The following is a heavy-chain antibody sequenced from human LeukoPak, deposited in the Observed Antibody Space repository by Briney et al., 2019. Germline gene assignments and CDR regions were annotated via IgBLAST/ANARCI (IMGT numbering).Heavy chain of an antibody. D-gene: IGHD3-16*01. CDR3: ARDPGEGAFDI. CDR1: GGTFSSYA. V-gene: IGHV1-69*13. CDR2: IIPIFGTA. Sequence: ASVKVSCKASGGTFSSYAISWVRQAPGQGLEWVGGIIPIFGTANYAQKFQGRVTITADESTSTAYMELSSLRSEDTAVYYCARDPGEGAFDIWGQGTMVTVSS. J-gene: IGHJ3*02.